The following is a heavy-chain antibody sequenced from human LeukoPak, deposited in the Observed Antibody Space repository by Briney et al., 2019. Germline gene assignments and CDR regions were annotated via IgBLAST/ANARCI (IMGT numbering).Heavy chain of an antibody. D-gene: IGHD5-12*01. CDR2: INWNGGST. V-gene: IGHV3-20*04. J-gene: IGHJ4*02. CDR3: ARGPSGYHNT. CDR1: GFTFDDYG. Sequence: GGSLRLSCAASGFTFDDYGMSWVRQAPGRGLEWVSGINWNGGSTGYADSVKGRFTISRDNAKNSLYLQMNSLRAEDTAVYYCARGPSGYHNTGGQGTLVTVSS.